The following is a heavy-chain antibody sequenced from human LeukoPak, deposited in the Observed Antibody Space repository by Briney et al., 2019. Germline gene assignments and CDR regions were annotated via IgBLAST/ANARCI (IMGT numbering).Heavy chain of an antibody. Sequence: ASVKVSCKASGYTFTGYYMHWVRQAPGQGLEWMGWINPNSGGTNYAQKFQGRVTMTRDTSISTAYMELSRLRSDDTAVYYCARDLPRGSPEDAFDIWGQGTMVTVSS. CDR3: ARDLPRGSPEDAFDI. CDR2: INPNSGGT. V-gene: IGHV1-2*02. J-gene: IGHJ3*02. CDR1: GYTFTGYY. D-gene: IGHD1-14*01.